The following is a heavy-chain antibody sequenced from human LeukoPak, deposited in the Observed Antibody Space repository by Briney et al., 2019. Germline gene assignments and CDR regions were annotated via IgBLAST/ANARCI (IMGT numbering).Heavy chain of an antibody. CDR3: ARGQFRFSDYDSSGFDY. J-gene: IGHJ4*02. V-gene: IGHV3-9*01. Sequence: GGSLRLSCAASGFTFDDYAMHWVRQASGKGLEWVSGISWNSGSIGYADSVKGRFTISRDNSKNTLYLQRNRLRVEGTAVYYCARGQFRFSDYDSSGFDYWGQGTLVTVCS. CDR2: ISWNSGSI. D-gene: IGHD3-22*01. CDR1: GFTFDDYA.